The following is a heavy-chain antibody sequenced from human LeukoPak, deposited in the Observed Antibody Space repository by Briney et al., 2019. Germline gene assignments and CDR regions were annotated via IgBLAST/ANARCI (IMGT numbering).Heavy chain of an antibody. Sequence: PGGSLRLSCAASGFTFSYYRMNWVRQVPGKGLEWVSYISSSSTIIYYANSAKGRFTISRDNAKNSLYLQMNSLRAEDTAVYYCARDKSSDSYGSYYFDSWGQGTLVTVSS. V-gene: IGHV3-48*01. J-gene: IGHJ4*02. D-gene: IGHD5-18*01. CDR3: ARDKSSDSYGSYYFDS. CDR1: GFTFSYYR. CDR2: ISSSSTII.